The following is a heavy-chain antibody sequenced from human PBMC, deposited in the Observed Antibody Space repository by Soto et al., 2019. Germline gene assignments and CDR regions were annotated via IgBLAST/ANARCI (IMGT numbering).Heavy chain of an antibody. CDR1: GYTFTSYG. Sequence: ASVKVSCKSSGYTFTSYGISWVRQAPGQGLEWMGWISAYNSNTNYAQKFQGRVTMTTDTSTSTAYMELRSLRSDDTAVYYCARGYCSGGSCYTGWFDPWGQGTLVTVSS. CDR2: ISAYNSNT. CDR3: ARGYCSGGSCYTGWFDP. D-gene: IGHD2-15*01. J-gene: IGHJ5*02. V-gene: IGHV1-18*01.